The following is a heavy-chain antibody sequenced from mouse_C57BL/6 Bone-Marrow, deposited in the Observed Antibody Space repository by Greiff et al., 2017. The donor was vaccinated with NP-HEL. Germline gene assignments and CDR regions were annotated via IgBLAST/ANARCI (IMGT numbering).Heavy chain of an antibody. CDR1: DSEVVPIAY. CDR2: ILPSIGRT. V-gene: IGHV15-2*01. D-gene: IGHD1-1*01. CDR3: ARRIFITTDYFDY. Sequence: QVQLKESGSELRSPGSSVKLSCKDSDSEVVPIAYMSWVRQKPGHGFEWIGGILPSIGRTIYGEKCEDKATLDADTLSNTAYLELNSLTSEDSSVYYCARRIFITTDYFDYWGQVPTLTVSS. J-gene: IGHJ2*01.